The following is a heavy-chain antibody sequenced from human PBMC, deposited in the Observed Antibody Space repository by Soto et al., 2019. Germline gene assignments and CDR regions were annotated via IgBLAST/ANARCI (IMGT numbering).Heavy chain of an antibody. CDR1: GGSISSYY. Sequence: QVQLQESGPGLVKPSETLSLTCTVSGGSISSYYWSWIRQPPGKGLEWIGYIYYSGSTNYNPSLKSRVTIPVDTYKNQFSLKLSSVTAADTAVYYCARVYGLHYVEYAFDIWGQGTMVTVSS. V-gene: IGHV4-59*01. J-gene: IGHJ3*02. D-gene: IGHD3-10*02. CDR3: ARVYGLHYVEYAFDI. CDR2: IYYSGST.